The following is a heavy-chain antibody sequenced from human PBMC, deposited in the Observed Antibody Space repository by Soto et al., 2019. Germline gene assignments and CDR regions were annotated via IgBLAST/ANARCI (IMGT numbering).Heavy chain of an antibody. D-gene: IGHD1-26*01. CDR3: ARGGSLYWYFDL. J-gene: IGHJ2*01. CDR1: GYTFTNYA. CDR2: INAGNGNT. Sequence: ASVKVSCKASGYTFTNYAMHWVRQAPGQRLEWMGWINAGNGNTKYSPKFQGRVTITRDTSASTAYMELNSLRSEDTAVYYCARGGSLYWYFDLWGRGTLVTVS. V-gene: IGHV1-3*01.